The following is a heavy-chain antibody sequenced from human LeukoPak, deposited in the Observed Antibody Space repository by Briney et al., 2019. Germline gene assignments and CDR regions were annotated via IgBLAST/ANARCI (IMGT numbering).Heavy chain of an antibody. CDR1: GFTFSSYS. Sequence: PGGSLRLSCAASGFTFSSYSMNWVRQAPGKGLEWVSSISSSSSYIYYADSVKGRFTISRDNAKNSLYLQMNSLRAEDTAVYYCATTMVRGVIINGGNWFDPWCQGTLVTVSS. J-gene: IGHJ5*02. CDR2: ISSSSSYI. CDR3: ATTMVRGVIINGGNWFDP. V-gene: IGHV3-21*01. D-gene: IGHD3-10*01.